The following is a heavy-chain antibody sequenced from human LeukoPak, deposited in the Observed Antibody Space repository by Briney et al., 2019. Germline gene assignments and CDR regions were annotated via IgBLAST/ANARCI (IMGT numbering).Heavy chain of an antibody. CDR2: IYYSGST. Sequence: PSETLSLTCTVSGGSISCGGYYWSWIRQPPGKGLEWIGYIYYSGSTNYNPSLKSRVTISVDTSKNQFSLKLSSATAADTAVYYCASRAAGLGKDYWGQGTLVTVSS. CDR3: ASRAAGLGKDY. D-gene: IGHD6-13*01. J-gene: IGHJ4*02. CDR1: GGSISCGGYY. V-gene: IGHV4-61*08.